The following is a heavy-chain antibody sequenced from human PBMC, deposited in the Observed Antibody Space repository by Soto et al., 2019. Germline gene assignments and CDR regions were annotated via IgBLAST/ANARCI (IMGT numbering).Heavy chain of an antibody. CDR3: PTVWGEWRGLGLDYFAH. CDR2: IKSKNDGGTT. V-gene: IGHV3-15*01. CDR1: GFTFSNAW. J-gene: IGHJ4*02. Sequence: EVQLVESGGGLVKPGGSLRLSCAASGFTFSNAWMSWVRQAPGKWLEWGGRIKSKNDGGTTDYAAPVKGTFTISRHDAKKTLNLQRNSLKTADTAVYHCPTVWGEWRGLGLDYFAHWGQGTMVTVSS. D-gene: IGHD2-21*02.